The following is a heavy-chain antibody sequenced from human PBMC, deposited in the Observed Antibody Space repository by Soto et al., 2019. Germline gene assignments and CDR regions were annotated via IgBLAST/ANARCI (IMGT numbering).Heavy chain of an antibody. D-gene: IGHD3-3*01. CDR1: GGSISSYY. Sequence: PSETLSLTCTVSGGSISSYYWSWIRQPPGKGLEWIGYIYYSGSTNYNPSLKSRVTISVDTSKNQFSLKLSSVTAADTAVYYCARVPYYDFWSGYTWFDPWGQGTLVTVS. CDR3: ARVPYYDFWSGYTWFDP. J-gene: IGHJ5*02. V-gene: IGHV4-59*01. CDR2: IYYSGST.